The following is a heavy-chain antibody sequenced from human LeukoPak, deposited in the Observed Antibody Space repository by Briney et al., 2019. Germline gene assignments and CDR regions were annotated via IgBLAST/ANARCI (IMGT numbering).Heavy chain of an antibody. Sequence: SVKVSCKASGGTFSSNGISWVRQAPGQGLEWMGGIIPIFGTANYGQKFQGRVTITAGESRSTVYMELSSLTSEDTAVYYCAREADCGGDCIGAYFQHWGQGTLVTVSS. D-gene: IGHD2-21*02. CDR2: IIPIFGTA. CDR3: AREADCGGDCIGAYFQH. CDR1: GGTFSSNG. J-gene: IGHJ1*01. V-gene: IGHV1-69*01.